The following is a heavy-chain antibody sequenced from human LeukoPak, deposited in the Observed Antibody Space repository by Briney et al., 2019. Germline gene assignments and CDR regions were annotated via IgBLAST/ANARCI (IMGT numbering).Heavy chain of an antibody. CDR1: GFTFSSYG. J-gene: IGHJ4*02. CDR3: ARNYYDSSGYPDDY. V-gene: IGHV3-30*02. CDR2: IRYDGSNK. Sequence: GGSLRLSCAASGFTFSSYGMHWVRQAPGKGLEWVAFIRYDGSNKYYADSVKGRFTISRDNSKNTLYLQMNSLRAEDTAVYYCARNYYDSSGYPDDYWGQGTLVTVSS. D-gene: IGHD3-22*01.